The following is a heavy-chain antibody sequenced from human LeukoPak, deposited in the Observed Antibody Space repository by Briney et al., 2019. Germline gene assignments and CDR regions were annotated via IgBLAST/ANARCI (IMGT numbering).Heavy chain of an antibody. D-gene: IGHD2-15*01. CDR3: AREAFCVGSSCYLHRVDS. Sequence: VASVKVPCRASLYIFIAYYIDWGRPAPGQGLEWMGWIDTDSGDTKYAQNFQGRVTITRDSSTGTAYMELSSLISDDTAIYYCAREAFCVGSSCYLHRVDSWGPGTLVTVSS. CDR1: LYIFIAYY. J-gene: IGHJ4*02. CDR2: IDTDSGDT. V-gene: IGHV1-2*02.